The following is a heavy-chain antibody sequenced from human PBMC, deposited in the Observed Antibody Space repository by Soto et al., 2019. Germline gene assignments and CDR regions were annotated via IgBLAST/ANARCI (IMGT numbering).Heavy chain of an antibody. CDR1: GGTFSSYA. CDR3: ARESARDPWNHRHFFDY. CDR2: IIPIFGTA. V-gene: IGHV1-69*01. J-gene: IGHJ4*02. Sequence: QVQLVQSGAEVKKPGSSVKVSCKASGGTFSSYAISWVRQAPGHGLEWMGGIIPIFGTANYAQKFQGRVTITADESTSTAYMELSSLRSEDTAVYYCARESARDPWNHRHFFDYWGQGTLVTVSS. D-gene: IGHD3-3*02.